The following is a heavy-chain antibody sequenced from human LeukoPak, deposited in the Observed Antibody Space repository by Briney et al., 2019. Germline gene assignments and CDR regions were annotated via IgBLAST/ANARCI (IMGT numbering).Heavy chain of an antibody. J-gene: IGHJ4*02. Sequence: PSETLTLTCTVSGGSISSYYWSWVRQPPGKGLEWIGYIYYSGSTNYNPSLKSRVTISVDTSKNQFSLKLSSVTAADTAVYYCARGSGSYFYWGQGTLVTVSS. CDR3: ARGSGSYFY. D-gene: IGHD1-26*01. CDR2: IYYSGST. V-gene: IGHV4-59*01. CDR1: GGSISSYY.